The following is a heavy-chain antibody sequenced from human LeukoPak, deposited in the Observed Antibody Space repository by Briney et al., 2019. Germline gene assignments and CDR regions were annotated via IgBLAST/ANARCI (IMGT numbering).Heavy chain of an antibody. J-gene: IGHJ4*02. D-gene: IGHD3-9*01. CDR1: GASISSDKW. Sequence: PSETLSLTCAVSGASISSDKWWSWVRQPPGKGLEWIGEINHSGNTNYSPSLKSRVTMSTDKPKNEFSLRLTSVTAADTAVYYCARAGVWLPAVWGQGTLVTVSS. V-gene: IGHV4-4*02. CDR3: ARAGVWLPAV. CDR2: INHSGNT.